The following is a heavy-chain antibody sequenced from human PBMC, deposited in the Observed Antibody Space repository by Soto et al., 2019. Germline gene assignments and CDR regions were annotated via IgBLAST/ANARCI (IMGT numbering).Heavy chain of an antibody. D-gene: IGHD5-18*01. V-gene: IGHV1-69*13. CDR1: GGTFSSYA. Sequence: SVKVSFKASGGTFSSYAISWVRQAPGQGLEWMGGIIPIFGTANYAQKFQGRVTITADESTSTAYMELSSLRSEDTAVYYCAREGDVDTDLYYFDYWGQGTLVTVSS. CDR3: AREGDVDTDLYYFDY. CDR2: IIPIFGTA. J-gene: IGHJ4*02.